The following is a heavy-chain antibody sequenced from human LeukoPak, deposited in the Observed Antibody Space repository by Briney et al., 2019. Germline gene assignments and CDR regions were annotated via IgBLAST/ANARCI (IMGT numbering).Heavy chain of an antibody. V-gene: IGHV5-51*01. Sequence: AGESLKISCKGSGYSFTSYWIGWVRQMPGKGLEWMGIIYPGDSDTRYSPSFQGQVTISADKSISTAYLQWSSLKASDTAMYYCARLSESSYYDSSGHIDYWGQGTLVTVSS. CDR3: ARLSESSYYDSSGHIDY. D-gene: IGHD3-22*01. CDR1: GYSFTSYW. J-gene: IGHJ4*02. CDR2: IYPGDSDT.